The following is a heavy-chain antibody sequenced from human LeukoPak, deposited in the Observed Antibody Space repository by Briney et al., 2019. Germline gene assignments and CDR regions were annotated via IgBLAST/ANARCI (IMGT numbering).Heavy chain of an antibody. CDR1: GFTFSSYS. CDR2: ISSSSSYI. Sequence: PGGSLRLSCAASGFTFSSYSMNWVRQAPGKGLEWVSSISSSSSYIYYADSVKGRFTISRDNSKNTLYLQMNSLRAEDTAVYYCAKDQVFTYYYGSGSYYPPRYYFDYWGQGTLVTVSS. D-gene: IGHD3-10*01. V-gene: IGHV3-21*01. CDR3: AKDQVFTYYYGSGSYYPPRYYFDY. J-gene: IGHJ4*02.